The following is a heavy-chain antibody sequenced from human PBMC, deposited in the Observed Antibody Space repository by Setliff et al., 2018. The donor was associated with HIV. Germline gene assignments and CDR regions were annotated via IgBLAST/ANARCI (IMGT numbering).Heavy chain of an antibody. CDR3: ARLVYVTCAFDY. CDR1: GGSISSYY. CDR2: IYTSGRT. D-gene: IGHD3-9*01. V-gene: IGHV4-4*09. Sequence: PSETLSLTCTVSGGSISSYYWSWIRQPPGKGLQWIGYIYTSGRTNYNPSLKRRVTISLDTSKNQFSLKLSPVTAADTAVYFCARLVYVTCAFDYWGQGTLVTVS. J-gene: IGHJ4*02.